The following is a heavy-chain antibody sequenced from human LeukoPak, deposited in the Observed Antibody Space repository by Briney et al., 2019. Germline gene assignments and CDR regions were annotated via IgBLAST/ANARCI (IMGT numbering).Heavy chain of an antibody. D-gene: IGHD1-26*01. CDR2: IFYSEIT. V-gene: IGHV4-59*08. J-gene: IGHJ3*01. Sequence: SETLFLTCTVSGGSISSYYWSWIRQPPGKGLEWIGYIFYSEITNYNPSLKSRVTLSIDTSKNQFSLKLSSVTAADTAVYYCARGGVGADTPWAFDVWGQGTMVTVSS. CDR1: GGSISSYY. CDR3: ARGGVGADTPWAFDV.